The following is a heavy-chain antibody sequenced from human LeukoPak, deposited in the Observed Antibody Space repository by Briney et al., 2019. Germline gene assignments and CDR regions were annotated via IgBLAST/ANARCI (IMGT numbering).Heavy chain of an antibody. V-gene: IGHV3-23*01. D-gene: IGHD4-17*01. CDR2: ISGSGSRT. CDR1: GFAFSSYA. CDR3: AKRDSPPNYGDYYFDY. Sequence: GGSLRLSCAASGFAFSSYAMIWVRQAPGKGTEWVSNISGSGSRTYYADSVKGRFTISRDNSKNTLYLLMNSLRAEDTAVYYCAKRDSPPNYGDYYFDYWGQGTLVTVSS. J-gene: IGHJ4*02.